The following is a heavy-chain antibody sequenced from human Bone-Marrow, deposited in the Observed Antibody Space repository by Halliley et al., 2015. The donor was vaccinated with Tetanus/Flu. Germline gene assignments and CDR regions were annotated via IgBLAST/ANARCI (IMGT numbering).Heavy chain of an antibody. J-gene: IGHJ4*02. D-gene: IGHD2-8*01. V-gene: IGHV4-4*02. CDR3: ARDTKARSGTT. CDR2: IYHTGTT. CDR1: GASISDSNW. Sequence: TLSLTCSVSGASISDSNWWGWVRQSPEKGLEWIGEIYHTGTTNYNPSLRGRVTISVDKSKNLFSLNLRSVTAADTAVYYCARDTKARSGTTWGQGTLVTVSS.